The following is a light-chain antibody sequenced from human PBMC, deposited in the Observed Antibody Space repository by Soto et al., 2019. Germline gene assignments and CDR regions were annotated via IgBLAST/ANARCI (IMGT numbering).Light chain of an antibody. CDR3: SSYTISSTYV. CDR1: GSDVGGYNY. J-gene: IGLJ1*01. V-gene: IGLV2-14*01. CDR2: DVS. Sequence: QSALTQPASVSGSPGQSIAISCTGTGSDVGGYNYVSWYQQHPGKAPKLLINDVSNRPSGVSSRFSGSKSGNTASLTISGLQAEDEADYYCSSYTISSTYVFGTGTKVTVL.